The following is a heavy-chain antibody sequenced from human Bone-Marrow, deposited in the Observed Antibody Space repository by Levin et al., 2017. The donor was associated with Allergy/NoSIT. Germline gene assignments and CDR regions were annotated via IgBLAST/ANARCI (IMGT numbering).Heavy chain of an antibody. CDR3: ARDLGYCSGGSCRNWFDP. J-gene: IGHJ5*02. D-gene: IGHD2-15*01. CDR1: GFTFSSYW. V-gene: IGHV3-74*01. Sequence: GGSLRLSCAASGFTFSSYWMHWVRQAPGKGLVWVSRINSDGSSTSYADSVKGRFTISRDNAKNTLYLQMNSLRAEDTAVYYCARDLGYCSGGSCRNWFDPWGQGTLVTVSS. CDR2: INSDGSST.